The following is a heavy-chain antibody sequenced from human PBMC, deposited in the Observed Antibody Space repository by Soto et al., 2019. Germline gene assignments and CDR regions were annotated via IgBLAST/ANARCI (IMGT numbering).Heavy chain of an antibody. CDR1: GFTFDDYV. D-gene: IGHD3-22*01. CDR2: ISWNSGSI. Sequence: GGSLRLSCAASGFTFDDYVMHWVRQAPGKGLEWVSGISWNSGSIGYADSVKGRFTISRDNAKNSLYLQMNSLRAEDTALYYCAKDALPNSYYYDSSGYYYYYYYGMDVWGQGTTVTVSS. V-gene: IGHV3-9*01. CDR3: AKDALPNSYYYDSSGYYYYYYYGMDV. J-gene: IGHJ6*02.